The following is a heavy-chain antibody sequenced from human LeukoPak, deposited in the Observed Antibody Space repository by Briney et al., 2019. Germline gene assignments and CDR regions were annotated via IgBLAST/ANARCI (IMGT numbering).Heavy chain of an antibody. CDR2: ITGTGEST. V-gene: IGHV3-23*01. J-gene: IGHJ5*02. CDR3: ARDGGSPEPSGWFDP. Sequence: GGSLRLSCAASGFTFNKFAMTWVRQAPGKGLEWVSGITGTGESTYYADSVKGRFTISRDNAKNSLYLQMNSLRAEDTAVYYCARDGGSPEPSGWFDPWGQGTLVTVSS. CDR1: GFTFNKFA. D-gene: IGHD2-15*01.